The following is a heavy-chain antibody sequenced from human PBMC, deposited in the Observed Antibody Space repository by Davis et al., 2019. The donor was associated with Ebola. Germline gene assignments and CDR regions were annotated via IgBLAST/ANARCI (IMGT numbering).Heavy chain of an antibody. V-gene: IGHV1-69*10. CDR3: ASGEQLVLYYYYGMDV. Sequence: SVKVSCKASGGTFKTYDITWVRQAPGQGLEWMGGIIPILGIANYAQKFQGRVTITADESTSTAYMELSSLRSEDTAVYYCASGEQLVLYYYYGMDVWGQGTTVTVSS. D-gene: IGHD6-6*01. CDR2: IIPILGIA. J-gene: IGHJ6*02. CDR1: GGTFKTYD.